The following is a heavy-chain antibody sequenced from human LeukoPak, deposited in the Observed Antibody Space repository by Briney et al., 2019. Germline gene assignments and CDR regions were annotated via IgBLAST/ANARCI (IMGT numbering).Heavy chain of an antibody. CDR3: ARDSYYDTSGYFNDTFDM. V-gene: IGHV4-59*01. CDR1: GVSISSYY. CDR2: ISDSGDT. Sequence: SETLSLTCTVSGVSISSYYWSWIRQPPGKGLEWIRHISDSGDTNYNPSLKSRVTISVDTSKKQFSLKLSSVTTADTAVYYCARDSYYDTSGYFNDTFDMWGQGTPVTVSS. D-gene: IGHD3-22*01. J-gene: IGHJ3*02.